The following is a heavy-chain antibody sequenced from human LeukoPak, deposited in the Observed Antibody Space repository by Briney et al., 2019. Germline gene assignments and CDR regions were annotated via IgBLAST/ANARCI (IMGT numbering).Heavy chain of an antibody. V-gene: IGHV1-2*02. CDR3: ARVRGCYSSGCGGFDY. J-gene: IGHJ4*02. CDR1: GYTFTGCY. D-gene: IGHD6-19*01. Sequence: ASVKVSCKASGYTFTGCYMHWVRQAPGQGLEWMGWINPNSGGTNYAQKFQGRVTMTRDTSISTAYMELSRLRSDDTAVYYCARVRGCYSSGCGGFDYWGQGTLVTVSS. CDR2: INPNSGGT.